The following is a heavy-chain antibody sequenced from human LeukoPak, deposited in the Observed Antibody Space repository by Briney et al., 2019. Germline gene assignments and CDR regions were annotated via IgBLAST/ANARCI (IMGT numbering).Heavy chain of an antibody. Sequence: GGSLTLSCAASGFTFSNYWMSWVRQTPEKGLEWVANIKEDGSVKYYVDSVKGRFTISRDNAKNSLYLHMNSLRVEDRAVYYCARGSGWLDPWGQGTLVTVFS. J-gene: IGHJ5*02. CDR1: GFTFSNYW. D-gene: IGHD1-26*01. V-gene: IGHV3-7*05. CDR3: ARGSGWLDP. CDR2: IKEDGSVK.